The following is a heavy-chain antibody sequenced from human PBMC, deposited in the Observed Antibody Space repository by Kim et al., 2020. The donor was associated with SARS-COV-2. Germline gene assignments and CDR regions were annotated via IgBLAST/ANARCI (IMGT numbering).Heavy chain of an antibody. D-gene: IGHD6-19*01. Sequence: GESLKISCKGSGFSFTSFWIGWVRQMPGKGLEWMGIIYPVDSDTRYSPTFQGQVTMSVDMSTSTAYLQWASLRASDTGMYYCARFAGGTANFHFYHVAGRGKGTTVIVSS. CDR1: GFSFTSFW. V-gene: IGHV5-51*01. CDR2: IYPVDSDT. CDR3: ARFAGGTANFHFYHVAG. J-gene: IGHJ6*04.